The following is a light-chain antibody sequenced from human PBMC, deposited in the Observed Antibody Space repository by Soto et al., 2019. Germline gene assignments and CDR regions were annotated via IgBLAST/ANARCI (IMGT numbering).Light chain of an antibody. Sequence: QSALTQPASVSGSPGRSITISCTGTSSDVGSHNIVSWYQQKSGEAPKLIISEVTKRPSGVSDRFFGSKSGNTASLTISELQPEDEADYFYSSFAGNGNWVFGGGTKLTVL. V-gene: IGLV2-23*02. J-gene: IGLJ3*02. CDR3: SSFAGNGNWV. CDR2: EVT. CDR1: SSDVGSHNI.